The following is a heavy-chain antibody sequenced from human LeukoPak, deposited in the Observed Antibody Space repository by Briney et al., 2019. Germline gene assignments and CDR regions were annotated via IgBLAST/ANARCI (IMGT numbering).Heavy chain of an antibody. J-gene: IGHJ5*02. CDR1: GFIFSNYG. CDR2: ISGGGART. V-gene: IGHV3-23*01. CDR3: AKKYSTGLDP. Sequence: GGSLRLSCAASGFIFSNYGMSWVRQAPGKGLEWVSSISGGGARTYYADSVKGRFTISRDNSKNTLYLQMNSLRAEDTAIYYCAKKYSTGLDPWGQGTLVTVSS. D-gene: IGHD1-26*01.